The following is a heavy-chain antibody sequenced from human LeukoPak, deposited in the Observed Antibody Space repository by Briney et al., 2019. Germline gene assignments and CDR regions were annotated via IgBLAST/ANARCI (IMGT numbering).Heavy chain of an antibody. V-gene: IGHV4-31*03. CDR2: IYYSGST. Sequence: SQTLSLTCTVSGGSISSGGYYWSWIRQHPGKGLEWIGYIYYSGSTYYNPSLKSRVTISVDTSKNQFSLKLSSMTAADTAVYYCARAPIVVVPAASRRGSYYYYGMDVWGQGTTVTVSS. D-gene: IGHD2-2*01. J-gene: IGHJ6*02. CDR1: GGSISSGGYY. CDR3: ARAPIVVVPAASRRGSYYYYGMDV.